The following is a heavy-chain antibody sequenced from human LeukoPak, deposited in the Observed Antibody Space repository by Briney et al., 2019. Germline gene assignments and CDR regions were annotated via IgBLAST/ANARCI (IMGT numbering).Heavy chain of an antibody. Sequence: PGGSLTLSCAASGLTFNTFNMNWVRQAPGKGLEWVSSITSGGDYIYYADSVKGRFTTSRANAKYSLSLPLYSLRVEDTAVYYCARGHYDVLAASYKWTPDYWGQGTLVTVSS. J-gene: IGHJ4*02. CDR3: ARGHYDVLAASYKWTPDY. V-gene: IGHV3-21*01. CDR1: GLTFNTFN. D-gene: IGHD3-9*01. CDR2: ITSGGDYI.